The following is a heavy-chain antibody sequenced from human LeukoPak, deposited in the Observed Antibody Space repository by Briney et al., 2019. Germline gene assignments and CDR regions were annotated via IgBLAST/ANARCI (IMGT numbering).Heavy chain of an antibody. D-gene: IGHD3-16*01. CDR1: GFAFSSYA. CDR3: AKDRNAIQAIWGSKTFDY. Sequence: GGSLRLSCAASGFAFSSYAMSWVRQAPGKGLEWVSVISAGGSTYYADSVKGRFTISRDNSKSTLYLQMNSLRAEDTAVYFCAKDRNAIQAIWGSKTFDYWGQGTLVTVSS. V-gene: IGHV3-23*01. J-gene: IGHJ4*02. CDR2: ISAGGST.